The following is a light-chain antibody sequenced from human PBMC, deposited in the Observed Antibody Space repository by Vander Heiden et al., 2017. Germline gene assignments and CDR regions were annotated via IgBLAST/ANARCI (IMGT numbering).Light chain of an antibody. J-gene: IGKJ1*01. CDR3: QQDGSSPKT. CDR1: QSVSSSY. Sequence: EIVLTQSPGTLSLSPGERATLSCRTSQSVSSSYLAWYQQKPGQAPRLLIYGASSTATGIPDRFSGSGSGTEFTLTISRLEPEDFAVYYCQQDGSSPKTFGQGTKVEIK. CDR2: GAS. V-gene: IGKV3-20*01.